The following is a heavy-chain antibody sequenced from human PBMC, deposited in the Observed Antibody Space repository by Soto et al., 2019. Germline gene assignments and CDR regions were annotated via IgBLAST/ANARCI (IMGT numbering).Heavy chain of an antibody. J-gene: IGHJ4*02. CDR1: GFTVSSNY. D-gene: IGHD5-18*01. V-gene: IGHV3-66*04. CDR3: ARHVYSYGGGYFDY. Sequence: EVQLVESGGGLVQPGGSLRLSCAASGFTVSSNYMSWVRQVPGKGLEWVSVIYSGGSAYYADSVNGRFTISRDNSTNALYLQMNSLRAEDTAVYYCARHVYSYGGGYFDYWGQGTLVTVSS. CDR2: IYSGGSA.